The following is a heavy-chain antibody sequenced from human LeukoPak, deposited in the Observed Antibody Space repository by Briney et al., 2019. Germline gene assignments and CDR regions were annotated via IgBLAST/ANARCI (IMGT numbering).Heavy chain of an antibody. D-gene: IGHD3-10*01. CDR3: ARDQITMLRGVIIKDYYYYYMDV. Sequence: GGSLRLSCAASGFTFSSYSMNWVRQAPGKGLEWVSSISSSSSYIYYADSMKGRFTISRDNAKNSLYLQMKSLRAEDTAVYYCARDQITMLRGVIIKDYYYYYMDVWGKGTTVTVSS. CDR1: GFTFSSYS. CDR2: ISSSSSYI. V-gene: IGHV3-21*01. J-gene: IGHJ6*03.